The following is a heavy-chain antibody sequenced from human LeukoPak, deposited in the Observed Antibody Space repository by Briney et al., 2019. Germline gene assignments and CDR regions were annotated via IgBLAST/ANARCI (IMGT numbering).Heavy chain of an antibody. CDR2: IYYSGST. D-gene: IGHD3-22*01. CDR3: AREARGSNGYYYNF. J-gene: IGHJ4*02. CDR1: GGSISSYY. V-gene: IGHV4-59*01. Sequence: SETLSLTCTVSGGSISSYYRSWIRQPPGKGLEWIGYIYYSGSTNYNPSLKSRVTISVDTSKNQFPLKLSSVTAAGTAVYYCAREARGSNGYYYNFWGQGTLVTVFS.